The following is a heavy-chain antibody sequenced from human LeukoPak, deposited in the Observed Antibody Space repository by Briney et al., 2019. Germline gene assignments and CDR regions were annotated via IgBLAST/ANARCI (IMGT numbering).Heavy chain of an antibody. CDR3: ARAYSGSYYYYDMDV. CDR2: IIPILGIA. D-gene: IGHD1-26*01. V-gene: IGHV1-69*04. Sequence: SVKVSCKASGGTFSSYAISWVRQAPGQGLEWMGRIIPILGIANYAQKFQGRVTMTKNTSISTAYMELGSLTSEDTAVYYCARAYSGSYYYYDMDVWGQGTTVTVSS. J-gene: IGHJ6*02. CDR1: GGTFSSYA.